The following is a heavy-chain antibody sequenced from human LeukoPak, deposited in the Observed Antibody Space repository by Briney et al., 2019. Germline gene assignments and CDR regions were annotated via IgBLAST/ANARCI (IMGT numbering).Heavy chain of an antibody. CDR2: ISSSNNVI. CDR3: ARDLPRATGYNDAFDI. V-gene: IGHV3-21*01. J-gene: IGHJ3*02. Sequence: GGSLRLSCTASGFTFSTYSMNWVRRAPGKGLQWVSSISSSNNVIYYADSVKGRFTISRDNTKNSVYLQMNSLRAEDTAVYYCARDLPRATGYNDAFDIWGQGTMVTASS. CDR1: GFTFSTYS. D-gene: IGHD5-18*01.